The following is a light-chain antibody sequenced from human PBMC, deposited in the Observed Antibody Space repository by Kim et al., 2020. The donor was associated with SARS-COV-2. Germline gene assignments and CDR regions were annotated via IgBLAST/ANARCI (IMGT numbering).Light chain of an antibody. CDR3: SSYTTIRTWV. J-gene: IGLJ3*02. Sequence: QSALTQPASVSESPGQSITISCTGSSSDVGAYNYVSWYQQHPGKAPKLIIYDVNKRPSGVSNRFSGSKSGNTASLTISGLQAEEEADYYCSSYTTIRTWVFGGGTQLTVL. CDR2: DVN. V-gene: IGLV2-14*03. CDR1: SSDVGAYNY.